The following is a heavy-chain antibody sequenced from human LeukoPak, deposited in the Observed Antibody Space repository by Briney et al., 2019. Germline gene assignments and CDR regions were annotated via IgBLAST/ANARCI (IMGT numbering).Heavy chain of an antibody. V-gene: IGHV1-69*05. CDR2: IIPIVGTA. D-gene: IGHD6-19*01. Sequence: SVTVSCKASGGTFSSNAISWERQAPGQGLEWMGGIIPIVGTANYAQKFQGRVTITTDESTSTAYMELSSLRSEDTAVYYCARDRSRPEYSSGWGPFDYWGQGTLVTVSS. J-gene: IGHJ4*02. CDR1: GGTFSSNA. CDR3: ARDRSRPEYSSGWGPFDY.